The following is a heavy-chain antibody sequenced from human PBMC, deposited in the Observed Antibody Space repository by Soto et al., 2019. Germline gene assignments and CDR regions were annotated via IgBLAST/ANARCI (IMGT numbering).Heavy chain of an antibody. Sequence: ASVKVSCKASGYTFTSYGISWVRQAPGQGLEWMGWISAYNGNTNYAQKLQGRVTMTTDTSTSTAYMELRSLRSDDTAVYYCARDRMIYYDSSGFIDYWGQGNLVTVSS. V-gene: IGHV1-18*01. CDR1: GYTFTSYG. J-gene: IGHJ4*02. D-gene: IGHD3-22*01. CDR2: ISAYNGNT. CDR3: ARDRMIYYDSSGFIDY.